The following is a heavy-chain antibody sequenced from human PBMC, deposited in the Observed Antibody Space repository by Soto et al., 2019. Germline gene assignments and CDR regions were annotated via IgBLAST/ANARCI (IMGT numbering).Heavy chain of an antibody. CDR2: VSSDGNNK. CDR3: AKDRVIQLLPIWPDP. D-gene: IGHD2-2*01. CDR1: GFSFSSYG. J-gene: IGHJ5*02. Sequence: GGSLRLFCAASGFSFSSYGMHWVRQAPGKGLEWVAFVSSDGNNKYYADSVKGRFTISRDNSKSTMFLQVDSLRVDDTAVYYCAKDRVIQLLPIWPDPWGQGTLVTVSS. V-gene: IGHV3-30*18.